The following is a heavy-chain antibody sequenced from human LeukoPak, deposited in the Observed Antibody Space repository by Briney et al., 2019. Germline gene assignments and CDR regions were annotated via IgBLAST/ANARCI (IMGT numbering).Heavy chain of an antibody. CDR2: IDHSGST. J-gene: IGHJ3*02. D-gene: IGHD3-16*01. CDR1: GGSFSGYY. Sequence: SETLSLTCAVYGGSFSGYYWSWIRQPPGKGREWIGEIDHSGSTNYNPSLKSRVTISVDTSKNQFSLKLSSVTAEDTAVYYCAKVKGEVIGAFDIWGQGTMVTVSS. V-gene: IGHV4-34*01. CDR3: AKVKGEVIGAFDI.